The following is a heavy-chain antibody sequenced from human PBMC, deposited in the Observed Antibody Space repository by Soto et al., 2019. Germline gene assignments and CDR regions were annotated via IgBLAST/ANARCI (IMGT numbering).Heavy chain of an antibody. CDR2: INHSGST. J-gene: IGHJ5*02. CDR1: GGSFSGYY. Sequence: QVQLQQWGAGLLKPSETLSLTCAVYGGSFSGYYWSWIRQPPGKGLEWIGEINHSGSTNYNPSLKSRVTKSVAPSKNQFSLKLSSVTAADTAVYYLARVKVVVITYWFAPWGQETLFTVSS. D-gene: IGHD3-22*01. V-gene: IGHV4-34*01. CDR3: ARVKVVVITYWFAP.